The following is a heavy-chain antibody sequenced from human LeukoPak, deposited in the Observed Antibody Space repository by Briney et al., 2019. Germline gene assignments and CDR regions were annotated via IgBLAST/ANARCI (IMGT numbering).Heavy chain of an antibody. V-gene: IGHV3-48*03. CDR3: ARGGETDTAMVGY. D-gene: IGHD5-18*01. CDR2: ISSSGSTI. Sequence: GGSLRLSCAASGFTFSSYEMNRVRQAPGKGLEWVSYISSSGSTIYYADSVKGRFTISRDNAKNSLYLQMNSLRAEDTAVYYCARGGETDTAMVGYWGQGTLVTVSS. J-gene: IGHJ4*02. CDR1: GFTFSSYE.